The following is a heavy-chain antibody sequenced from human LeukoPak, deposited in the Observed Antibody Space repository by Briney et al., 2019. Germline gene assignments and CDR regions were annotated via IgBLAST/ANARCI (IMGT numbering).Heavy chain of an antibody. D-gene: IGHD2-15*01. Sequence: SQTLSLTCAVSGGSISSGGYSWSWIRQPPGKGLEWIEYIYHSGSTYYNPSLKSRVTISVDRSKNQFSLKLSSVTAADTAVYYCARAPRAYCSGGSCYVDVWGQGTTVTVSS. J-gene: IGHJ6*02. CDR2: IYHSGST. CDR3: ARAPRAYCSGGSCYVDV. CDR1: GGSISSGGYS. V-gene: IGHV4-30-2*01.